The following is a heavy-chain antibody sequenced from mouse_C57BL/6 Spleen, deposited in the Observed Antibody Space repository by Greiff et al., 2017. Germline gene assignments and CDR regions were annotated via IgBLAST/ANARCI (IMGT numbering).Heavy chain of an antibody. CDR2: IRNKANGYTT. CDR1: GFTFTDYY. D-gene: IGHD1-1*01. J-gene: IGHJ2*01. Sequence: EVQRVESGGGLVQPGGSLSLSCAASGFTFTDYYMSWVRQPPGKALEWLGFIRNKANGYTTEYSASVKGRFTISRDNSQSILYLQMNALRAEDSATYYCARLLLRPYYFDYWGQGTTRTVSS. CDR3: ARLLLRPYYFDY. V-gene: IGHV7-3*01.